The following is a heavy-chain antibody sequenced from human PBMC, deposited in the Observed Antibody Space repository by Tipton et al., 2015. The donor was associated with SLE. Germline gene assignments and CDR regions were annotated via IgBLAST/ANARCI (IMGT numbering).Heavy chain of an antibody. V-gene: IGHV4-31*03. J-gene: IGHJ4*02. CDR3: ARLSTDYADRSGYGYFDH. CDR2: IYYSGRA. D-gene: IGHD3-22*01. Sequence: TLSLTCTVSGGSISTDDFYWSWIRQNPERGLEWIGYIYYSGRAYYNPSLKSRLSISLDTSKNHFSLTLSSVTAADTAVYYCARLSTDYADRSGYGYFDHWGQGTLVTVSS. CDR1: GGSISTDDFY.